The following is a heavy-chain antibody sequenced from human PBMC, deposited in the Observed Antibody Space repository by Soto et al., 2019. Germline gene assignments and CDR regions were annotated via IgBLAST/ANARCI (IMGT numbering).Heavy chain of an antibody. CDR2: INAGNGNT. J-gene: IGHJ3*02. CDR1: GYTFTSYA. CDR3: AKDLDFSGGSCYSFSVATLDAFDI. D-gene: IGHD2-15*01. Sequence: ASVKVSCKASGYTFTSYAMHWVRQAPGQRLEWMGWINAGNGNTKYSQKFQGRVTITRDTSASTAYMELSSLRSEDTAVYYCAKDLDFSGGSCYSFSVATLDAFDIWGQGTMVTVSS. V-gene: IGHV1-3*01.